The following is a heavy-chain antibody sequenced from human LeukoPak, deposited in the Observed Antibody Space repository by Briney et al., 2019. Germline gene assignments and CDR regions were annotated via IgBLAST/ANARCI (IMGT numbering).Heavy chain of an antibody. CDR1: GFTFSSYI. V-gene: IGHV3-21*01. CDR2: ISSSSNYI. Sequence: GGSLRLSCAASGFTFSSYIMNWVRQAPGKGLEWVSSISSSSNYIYYADSVKGRFTLSRDNAKNSLWLQMNSLRAEDTAVYYCARGEGDSGGNFVGDYWGQGTLVTVSS. J-gene: IGHJ4*02. CDR3: ARGEGDSGGNFVGDY. D-gene: IGHD4-23*01.